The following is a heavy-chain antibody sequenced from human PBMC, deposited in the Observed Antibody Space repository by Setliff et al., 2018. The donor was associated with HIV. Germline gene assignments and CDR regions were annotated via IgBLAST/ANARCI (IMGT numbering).Heavy chain of an antibody. D-gene: IGHD2-8*01. CDR1: GYTFASYY. J-gene: IGHJ4*02. CDR3: ARGSALSLGSMLEPFDH. Sequence: ASVKVSCKASGYTFASYYMHWVRQAPGQGLEWMGIINPSGGSTSYAQKFQGRVTMTRDTSTSTVYMELSSLISEDTAVYYCARGSALSLGSMLEPFDHWGQGTLVTVSS. V-gene: IGHV1-46*01. CDR2: INPSGGST.